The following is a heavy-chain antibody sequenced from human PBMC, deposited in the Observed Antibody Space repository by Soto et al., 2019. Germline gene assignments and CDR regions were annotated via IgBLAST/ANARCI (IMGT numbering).Heavy chain of an antibody. D-gene: IGHD5-18*01. CDR3: ARGHRAMEYYYYYGMDV. CDR2: ISYSGST. CDR1: GGSVSSSF. J-gene: IGHJ6*02. Sequence: SETLSLTCCVSGGSVSSSFWSWIRQPPGKELEWIGYISYSGSTTYNPSLKSRITLSVDTSKNQFSLRVASVTAADTAVYYCARGHRAMEYYYYYGMDVRGQGTTVTVSS. V-gene: IGHV4-59*02.